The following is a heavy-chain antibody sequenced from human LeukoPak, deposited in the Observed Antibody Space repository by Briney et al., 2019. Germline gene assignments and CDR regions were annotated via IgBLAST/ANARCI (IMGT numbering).Heavy chain of an antibody. CDR2: INSDGTSA. D-gene: IGHD6-13*01. Sequence: GGSLRLSCAASGFTLSGYWMHWVRQGPGKGLVWVSRINSDGTSASYADSVKGRFTISRDNAKNTLYLQINSLRAEDTAVYYCARGFHIATDGSNVYWGQGTMVTVSS. J-gene: IGHJ4*02. CDR1: GFTLSGYW. CDR3: ARGFHIATDGSNVY. V-gene: IGHV3-74*01.